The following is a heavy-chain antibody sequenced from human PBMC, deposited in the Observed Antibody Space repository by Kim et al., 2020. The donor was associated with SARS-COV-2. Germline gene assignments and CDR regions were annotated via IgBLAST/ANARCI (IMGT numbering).Heavy chain of an antibody. D-gene: IGHD6-19*01. CDR3: ARGPYSSRPFDY. V-gene: IGHV4-31*03. CDR1: GGSISSGGYY. CDR2: IYHSGTT. Sequence: SETLSLTCTVSGGSISSGGYYWTWIRQHPGKGLEWIGYIYHSGTTYYNPSLKSRVIISVDTSKNQFSLKLSSVTAADTAVYYCARGPYSSRPFDYWGQGTLVTVSS. J-gene: IGHJ4*02.